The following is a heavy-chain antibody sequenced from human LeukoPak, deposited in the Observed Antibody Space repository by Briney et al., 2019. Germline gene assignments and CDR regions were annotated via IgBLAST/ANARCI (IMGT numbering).Heavy chain of an antibody. Sequence: PSETLSLTCVVSGGSMRSSSYYWGWIRQSPGGGLEYIRSSYYIGNTFYSPSLQSRVTISVDTSKNQFSLKLSSVTAADTAVYYCARDRQYTYYYDSSGYLNWFDPWGQGTLVTVSS. D-gene: IGHD3-22*01. J-gene: IGHJ5*02. CDR3: ARDRQYTYYYDSSGYLNWFDP. CDR2: SYYIGNT. CDR1: GGSMRSSSYY. V-gene: IGHV4-39*07.